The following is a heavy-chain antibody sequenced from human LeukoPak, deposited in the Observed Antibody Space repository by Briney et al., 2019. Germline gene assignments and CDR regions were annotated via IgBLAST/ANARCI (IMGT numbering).Heavy chain of an antibody. Sequence: GGSLRLSCAASGFTFSSYSMNWVRQARGKGLEWVSSISSSSSYIYYADSVKGRFTISRDNAKNSLYLQMNSLRAEDTAVYYCARGAYSSGWDYFDRWGQGTLVTVSS. CDR3: ARGAYSSGWDYFDR. CDR2: ISSSSSYI. D-gene: IGHD6-19*01. V-gene: IGHV3-21*01. J-gene: IGHJ4*02. CDR1: GFTFSSYS.